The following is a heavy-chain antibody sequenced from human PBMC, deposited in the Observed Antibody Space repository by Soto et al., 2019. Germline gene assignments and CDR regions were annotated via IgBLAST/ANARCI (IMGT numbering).Heavy chain of an antibody. CDR1: GFTFSDYY. D-gene: IGHD3-9*01. Sequence: GGSLRLSCAASGFTFSDYYMSWIRQAPGKGLEWVSYISSSGSTIYYADSVKGRFTISRDNAKNSLYLQMNSLRAEDTAVYYCARAPQGVDFDWLYQFDYWGQGSLVTVSS. CDR2: ISSSGSTI. CDR3: ARAPQGVDFDWLYQFDY. V-gene: IGHV3-11*01. J-gene: IGHJ4*02.